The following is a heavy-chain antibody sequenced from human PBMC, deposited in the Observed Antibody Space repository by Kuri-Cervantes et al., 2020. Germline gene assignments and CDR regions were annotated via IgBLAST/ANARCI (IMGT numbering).Heavy chain of an antibody. CDR1: GFTFSSYA. CDR2: ISYDGSNK. Sequence: GGSLRLSCAASGFTFSSYAMHWVRQAPGKGLEWVAVISYDGSNKYYADSVKGRFTIPRDNSKNTLYLQMNSLRAEDTAVYYCARERRDCSSTSCPQIPAYYYYYYGMDVWGQGTTVTVSS. CDR3: ARERRDCSSTSCPQIPAYYYYYYGMDV. D-gene: IGHD2-2*01. V-gene: IGHV3-30-3*01. J-gene: IGHJ6*02.